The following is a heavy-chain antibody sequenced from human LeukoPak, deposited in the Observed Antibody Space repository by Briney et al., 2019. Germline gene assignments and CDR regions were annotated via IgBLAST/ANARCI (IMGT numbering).Heavy chain of an antibody. J-gene: IGHJ4*02. D-gene: IGHD4-17*01. V-gene: IGHV4-59*01. CDR1: GGSISSYY. CDR3: ARDLAYGPQGRYFDY. CDR2: IYYSGST. Sequence: SETLSLTCTVSGGSISSYYWSWIRQPPGKGLEWIGYIYYSGSTNYNPSLKSRVTISVDTSKNQFSLKLSSVTAADTAVYYCARDLAYGPQGRYFDYWGQGTLVTVSS.